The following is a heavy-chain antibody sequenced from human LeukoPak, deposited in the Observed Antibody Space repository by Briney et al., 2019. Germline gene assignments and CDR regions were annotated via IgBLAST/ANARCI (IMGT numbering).Heavy chain of an antibody. Sequence: GGSLRLSCAASGFTFSSYGMSWVRQAPGKGLEWVSAISGSGGSTYYADSVKGRFTISRDNSKNTLYLQMNSLRAEDTAVYYCASAYYYDIFDYWGQGTLVTVSS. D-gene: IGHD3-22*01. CDR2: ISGSGGST. V-gene: IGHV3-23*01. CDR3: ASAYYYDIFDY. CDR1: GFTFSSYG. J-gene: IGHJ4*02.